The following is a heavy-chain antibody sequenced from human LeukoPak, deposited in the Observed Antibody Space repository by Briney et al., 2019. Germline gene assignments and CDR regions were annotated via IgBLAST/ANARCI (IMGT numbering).Heavy chain of an antibody. CDR2: VSGNGAST. V-gene: IGHV3-23*01. J-gene: IGHJ4*02. Sequence: GGSLRLSCVASGFTFTNYAMTWVRQAPGKGLEWVSGVSGNGASTYYAESVKGRFSISRDNSENMMYLQLSSLRAEDSAVYYCAKGKVGGAVAGPLDSWGQGTLVTVSS. CDR3: AKGKVGGAVAGPLDS. CDR1: GFTFTNYA. D-gene: IGHD6-19*01.